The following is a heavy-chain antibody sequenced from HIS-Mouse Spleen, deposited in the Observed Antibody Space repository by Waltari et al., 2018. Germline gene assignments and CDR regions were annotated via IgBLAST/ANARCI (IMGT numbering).Heavy chain of an antibody. D-gene: IGHD6-13*01. CDR1: GGSISSSSYY. V-gene: IGHV4-39*07. Sequence: QLQLQESGPGLVKPSETLSLTCTVSGGSISSSSYYWGWSRQPPGKGLEWSGGIYYSGSTYYNPSLKSRVTISVDTSKNQFSLKLSSVTAADTAVYYCAREIPYSSSWYDWYFDLWGRGTLVTVSS. CDR2: IYYSGST. J-gene: IGHJ2*01. CDR3: AREIPYSSSWYDWYFDL.